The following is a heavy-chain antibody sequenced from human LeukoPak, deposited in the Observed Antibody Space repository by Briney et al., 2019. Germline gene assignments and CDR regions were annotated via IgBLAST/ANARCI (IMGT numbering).Heavy chain of an antibody. D-gene: IGHD2-15*01. J-gene: IGHJ6*03. V-gene: IGHV1-69*05. Sequence: SVKVSCKASGGTFSSYAISWVRQAPGQGLEWMGGIIPIFGTANYAQKFQGRVTITTDESTSTAYMELSSVTAADTAVYYCARGGPHYYYYMDVWGKGTTVTVSS. CDR1: GGTFSSYA. CDR3: ARGGPHYYYYMDV. CDR2: IIPIFGTA.